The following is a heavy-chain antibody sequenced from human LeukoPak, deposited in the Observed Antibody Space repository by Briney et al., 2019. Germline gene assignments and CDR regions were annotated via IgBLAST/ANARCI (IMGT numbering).Heavy chain of an antibody. CDR3: ARDGEWLRLDSSTVKYDY. V-gene: IGHV1-18*01. Sequence: ASVKVSCKASGYTFTSYGISWVRQAPGQGLEWMGWISAYNGNTNYAQKLQGRVTMTTDASTSTAYMELRSLRSDDTAVYYCARDGEWLRLDSSTVKYDYWGQGTLVTVSS. CDR2: ISAYNGNT. J-gene: IGHJ4*02. CDR1: GYTFTSYG. D-gene: IGHD5-12*01.